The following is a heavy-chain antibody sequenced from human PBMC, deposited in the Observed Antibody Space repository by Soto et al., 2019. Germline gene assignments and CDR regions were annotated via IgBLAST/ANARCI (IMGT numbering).Heavy chain of an antibody. Sequence: RLSCAASGFTFSSYAMSWVRQAPGKGLEWVSAISGSGGSTYYADSVKGRFTISRDNSKNTLYLQMNSLRAEDTAVYYCAKDPRVVVVAATADFDYWGQGTLVTVSS. CDR3: AKDPRVVVVAATADFDY. CDR2: ISGSGGST. V-gene: IGHV3-23*01. CDR1: GFTFSSYA. J-gene: IGHJ4*02. D-gene: IGHD2-15*01.